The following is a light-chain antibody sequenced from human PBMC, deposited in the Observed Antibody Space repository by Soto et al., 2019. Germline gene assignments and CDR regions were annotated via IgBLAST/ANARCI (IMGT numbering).Light chain of an antibody. CDR1: QGVLYSSNNKTY. CDR3: QQYYSTPYT. CDR2: WAS. J-gene: IGKJ2*01. V-gene: IGKV4-1*01. Sequence: DIVMTQAQDALAVSMGERATINCKSSQGVLYSSNNKTYLAWYQQKPGQPPKLLIYWASTRESGVPDRFRGSGSGTDFTLTSSSLRAEDLAFYEGQQYYSTPYTFGQGTKLEIK.